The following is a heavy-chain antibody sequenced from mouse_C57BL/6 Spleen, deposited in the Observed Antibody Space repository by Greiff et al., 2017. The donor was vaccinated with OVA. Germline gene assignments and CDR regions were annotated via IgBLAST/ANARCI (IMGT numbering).Heavy chain of an antibody. Sequence: EVKLMESGGGLVQPGGSLSLSCAASGFTFTDYYMSWVRQPPGKALEWLGFIRNKANGYTTEYNASVKGRFTISRDNSQSILYLQMNALRAEDSATYYCARYMDYWGQGTSVTVSS. CDR1: GFTFTDYY. V-gene: IGHV7-3*01. CDR3: ARYMDY. CDR2: IRNKANGYTT. J-gene: IGHJ4*01.